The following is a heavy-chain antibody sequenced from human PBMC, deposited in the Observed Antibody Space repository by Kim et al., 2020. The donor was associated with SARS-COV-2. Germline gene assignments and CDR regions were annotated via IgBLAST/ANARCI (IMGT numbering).Heavy chain of an antibody. D-gene: IGHD6-13*01. Sequence: GGSLRLSCAASGFTFDSYAMHWVRQAPGKGLEWVAVISSDGRNKYYSDSVKGRFTISRDNSKNTLYLQMNSLRAEDTAVHYCARDVAATGNWYFDLWGRGTLVTVSS. V-gene: IGHV3-30*04. CDR1: GFTFDSYA. CDR2: ISSDGRNK. J-gene: IGHJ2*01. CDR3: ARDVAATGNWYFDL.